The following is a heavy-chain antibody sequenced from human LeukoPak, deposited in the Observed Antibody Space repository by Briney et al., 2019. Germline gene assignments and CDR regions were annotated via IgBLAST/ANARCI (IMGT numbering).Heavy chain of an antibody. CDR3: ARKAGLYYYGMDV. V-gene: IGHV3-66*01. D-gene: IGHD6-13*01. J-gene: IGHJ6*02. CDR2: IYSGGST. CDR1: GFTVSSNY. Sequence: GGSLRLSCAASGFTVSSNYMSWVRQAPGKGLEWVSVIYSGGSTYYADSVKGRFTISRDNSKNTLYLQMNSLRAEDTAVYYCARKAGLYYYGMDVWGQGTTVTVSS.